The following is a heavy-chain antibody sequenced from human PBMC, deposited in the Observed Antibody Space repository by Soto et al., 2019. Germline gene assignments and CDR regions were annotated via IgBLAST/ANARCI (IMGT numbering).Heavy chain of an antibody. CDR3: ASFRENYYYYGMDV. V-gene: IGHV1-18*01. CDR2: ISAYNGET. CDR1: GYTFTNYG. J-gene: IGHJ6*02. Sequence: GASVKVSCKASGYTFTNYGITGVRQAPGQGLEWMGGISAYNGETHYAQKLQGRVTMTADTSTSTAYMELSSLRSEDTAVYYCASFRENYYYYGMDVWGQGTTVTVSS.